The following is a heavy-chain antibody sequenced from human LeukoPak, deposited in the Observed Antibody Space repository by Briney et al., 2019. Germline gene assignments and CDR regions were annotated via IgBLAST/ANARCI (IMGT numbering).Heavy chain of an antibody. J-gene: IGHJ6*03. Sequence: SETLSLTCTVSGGSISSSSYYWGWIRQPPGKGLEWIGSIYYSGSAYYNPSLKSRVTISIDTSKNQVSLRLRSVTAADTALYYCAKARGYYGSGDFYKDYYYYYMDVWGKGTTVTVSS. CDR2: IYYSGSA. V-gene: IGHV4-39*07. CDR1: GGSISSSSYY. D-gene: IGHD3-10*01. CDR3: AKARGYYGSGDFYKDYYYYYMDV.